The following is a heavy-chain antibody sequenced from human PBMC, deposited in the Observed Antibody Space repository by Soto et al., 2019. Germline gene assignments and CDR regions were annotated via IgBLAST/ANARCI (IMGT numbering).Heavy chain of an antibody. J-gene: IGHJ4*02. D-gene: IGHD3-22*01. CDR2: IYYTGST. CDR1: GGSVSSGTYY. Sequence: QVQLQESGPGLVKPSETLSLTCTVSGGSVSSGTYYWSWIRQPPGKGLEWIGYIYYTGSTKYNPSLESRVTISLDSSTNQFSLKLSSVTAADTAVYYCARSSDSSGYYYRLGYWGQGTLVTVSS. V-gene: IGHV4-61*01. CDR3: ARSSDSSGYYYRLGY.